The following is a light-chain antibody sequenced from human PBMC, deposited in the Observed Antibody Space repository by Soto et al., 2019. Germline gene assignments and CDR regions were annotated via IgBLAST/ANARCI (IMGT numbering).Light chain of an antibody. CDR1: SSDVWSYNL. V-gene: IGLV2-23*01. J-gene: IGLJ7*01. CDR3: CSYAGSSTHAV. Sequence: QSALTQPASVSGSPGQSITISCTGTSSDVWSYNLVSWYQQHPGKAPKLMIYEGSTRPSGVSNRLSGSKAGNTASLTISGLQAEDEADYYCCSYAGSSTHAVFGGGTQLTVL. CDR2: EGS.